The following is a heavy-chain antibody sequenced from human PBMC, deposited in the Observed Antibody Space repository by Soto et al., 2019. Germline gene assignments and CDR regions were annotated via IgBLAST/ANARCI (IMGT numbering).Heavy chain of an antibody. CDR2: IYHSGST. D-gene: IGHD6-19*01. V-gene: IGHV4-4*02. Sequence: SSETLSLTCAVSGGSISSSNWWSWVRQPPGKGLEWIGEIYHSGSTNYNPSLKSRVTISVDKSKNQFSLKLSSVTAADTAVYYCASREYSSGWREAYCMDVGGQGTMVTVSS. CDR3: ASREYSSGWREAYCMDV. J-gene: IGHJ6*02. CDR1: GGSISSSNW.